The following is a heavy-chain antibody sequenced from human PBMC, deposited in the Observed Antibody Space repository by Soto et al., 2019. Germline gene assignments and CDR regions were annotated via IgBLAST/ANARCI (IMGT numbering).Heavy chain of an antibody. CDR1: GFTVSSNY. CDR3: ARVGATIDC. Sequence: EVQLVQTGGGLIQPGGSLRRSCAASGFTVSSNYMSWVRQAPGKGLEWVAVIYSGGRTDDADSVKGRFTISRDNSKNTLYIQMNSLRDEDKAVYYCARVGATIDCWGEGTMVTVSS. J-gene: IGHJ4*02. D-gene: IGHD1-26*01. V-gene: IGHV3-53*02. CDR2: IYSGGRT.